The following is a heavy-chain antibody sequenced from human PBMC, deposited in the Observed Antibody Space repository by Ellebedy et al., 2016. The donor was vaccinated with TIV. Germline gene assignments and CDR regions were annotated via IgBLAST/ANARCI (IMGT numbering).Heavy chain of an antibody. J-gene: IGHJ4*02. V-gene: IGHV3-23*01. D-gene: IGHD2-15*01. CDR2: ISGSGGST. CDR1: GFTFSSYA. Sequence: GESLRISXAASGFTFSSYAMSWVRQAPGKGLEWVSAISGSGGSTYYADSVKGRFTISRDNSKNTLYLQMNSLRAEDTAVYYCAKGMSCSGGSCYLDYWGQGTLVTVSS. CDR3: AKGMSCSGGSCYLDY.